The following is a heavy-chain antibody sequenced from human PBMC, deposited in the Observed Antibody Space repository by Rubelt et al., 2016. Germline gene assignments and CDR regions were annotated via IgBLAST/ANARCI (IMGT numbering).Heavy chain of an antibody. CDR2: IGYRGST. J-gene: IGHJ4*02. CDR1: GYSISSGYY. D-gene: IGHD4/OR15-4a*01. Sequence: QVQLQESGPGLVKPSETLSLTCTVSGYSISSGYYWGWIRQPPGKGLEWIGSIGYRGSTYHNPSLKSRVTISVDTSKNQFTRKLSAVTAAETAVYYCAIGGTKTNYYWGQGAQVTVSS. CDR3: AIGGTKTNYY. V-gene: IGHV4-38-2*02.